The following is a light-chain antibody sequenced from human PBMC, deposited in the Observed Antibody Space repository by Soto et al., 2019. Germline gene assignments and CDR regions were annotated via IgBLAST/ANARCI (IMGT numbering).Light chain of an antibody. Sequence: QSVLTQPASVSGSPGQSITISCTGNNSDVGAHDLVSWYQHHPGKAHRLMIYGVTNRPSGVSNRFSASKSGNTASLTIAGLQAEDEADYYCSSYTMSTTVGFGGGTKVTVL. V-gene: IGLV2-14*01. J-gene: IGLJ2*01. CDR3: SSYTMSTTVG. CDR1: NSDVGAHDL. CDR2: GVT.